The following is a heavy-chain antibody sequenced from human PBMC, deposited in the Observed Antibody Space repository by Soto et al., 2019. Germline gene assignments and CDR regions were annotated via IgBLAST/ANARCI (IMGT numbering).Heavy chain of an antibody. J-gene: IGHJ6*02. CDR3: AREGRGSGNGMDV. CDR2: IWYDGSNK. D-gene: IGHD1-26*01. Sequence: QVQLVESGGGVVQPGRSLRLSCAASGFTFSSYGMHWVRQAPGKGLEWVAVIWYDGSNKYYADSVKGRFTISRDNSKNTLYVQINSLRAEDTAVYYCAREGRGSGNGMDVWGQGTTVTVSS. V-gene: IGHV3-33*01. CDR1: GFTFSSYG.